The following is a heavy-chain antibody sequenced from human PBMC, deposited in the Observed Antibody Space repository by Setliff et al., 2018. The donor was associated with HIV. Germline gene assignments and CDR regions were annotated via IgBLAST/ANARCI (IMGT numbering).Heavy chain of an antibody. V-gene: IGHV1-18*01. CDR3: ARDDRVGDYDSSGYIFYFDY. Sequence: ASVKVSCKASGYTFTSYGISWVRQAPGQGLEWMGWISEYNGDTKYAQKLQGRVTMTKDTSTSTAYMELRSLRSEDTAVYYCARDDRVGDYDSSGYIFYFDYWGQGTLVTVSS. CDR1: GYTFTSYG. J-gene: IGHJ4*02. CDR2: ISEYNGDT. D-gene: IGHD3-22*01.